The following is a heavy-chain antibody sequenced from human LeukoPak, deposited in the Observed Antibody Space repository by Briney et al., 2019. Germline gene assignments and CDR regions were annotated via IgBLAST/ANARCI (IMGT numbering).Heavy chain of an antibody. J-gene: IGHJ4*02. D-gene: IGHD6-13*01. V-gene: IGHV4-59*01. CDR1: GGSISSYY. Sequence: PSETLSLTCTVSGGSISSYYWSWIRQPPGKGLEWIGYISYSGSTNYNPSLKSRVTTSVDTSKNQLSLRLSSVTAADTAVYYCARSSSGGLYTHFDYWGRGALVTVSS. CDR2: ISYSGST. CDR3: ARSSSGGLYTHFDY.